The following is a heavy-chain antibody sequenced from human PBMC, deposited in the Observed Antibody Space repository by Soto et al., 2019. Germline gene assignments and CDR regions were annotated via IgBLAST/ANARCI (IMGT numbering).Heavy chain of an antibody. CDR2: IYRGTT. CDR1: GFTVSDNY. Sequence: EVQLVESGGGLVQPGGSLRLSCAASGFTVSDNYMNWVRQAPGKGLEWVAVIYRGTTYYADSVKGRFTISRDNSKITLYLQTSSLRPADTAVYYCAREVGRRDYDSTGYSFDYWGQGTLVAVSS. CDR3: AREVGRRDYDSTGYSFDY. D-gene: IGHD3-22*01. V-gene: IGHV3-66*01. J-gene: IGHJ4*02.